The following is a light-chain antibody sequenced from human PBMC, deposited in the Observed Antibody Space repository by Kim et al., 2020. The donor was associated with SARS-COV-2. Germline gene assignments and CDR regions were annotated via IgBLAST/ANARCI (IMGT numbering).Light chain of an antibody. Sequence: GTLPLSPGESATLSCRASQSISRYLAWYQQKPGQAPRLLIYGASSRATAIPDRFSGIGSGTDFTLTISRLEPEDFAVYYCQHYGTFGQGTKVDIK. CDR2: GAS. CDR3: QHYGT. CDR1: QSISRY. V-gene: IGKV3-20*01. J-gene: IGKJ1*01.